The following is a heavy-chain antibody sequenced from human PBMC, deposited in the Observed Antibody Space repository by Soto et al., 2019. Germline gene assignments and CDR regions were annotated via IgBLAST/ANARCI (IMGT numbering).Heavy chain of an antibody. J-gene: IGHJ4*02. CDR2: NIPILGTP. V-gene: IGHV1-69*01. D-gene: IGHD6-13*01. CDR3: ASSYGTSWYGDY. CDR1: GDTFNNYA. Sequence: QVQLVQSGAEVKKPGSSVKVSCKASGDTFNNYAVTWVRQAPGQGLEWMGGNIPILGTPNYAQRFQGRVTITADESTSTVYMELSSLRSEDTAVYYCASSYGTSWYGDYWGQGTLVTVSS.